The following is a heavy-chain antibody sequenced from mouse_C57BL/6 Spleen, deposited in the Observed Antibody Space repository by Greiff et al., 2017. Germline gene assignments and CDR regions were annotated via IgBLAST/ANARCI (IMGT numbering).Heavy chain of an antibody. D-gene: IGHD1-1*01. CDR1: GFTFSSYA. V-gene: IGHV5-9-1*02. CDR3: TRAYGSSYAMDN. CDR2: ISSGGDYI. J-gene: IGHJ4*01. Sequence: EVKLVESGEGLVKPGGSLKLSCAASGFTFSSYAMSWVRQTPEKRLEWVAYISSGGDYIYYADTVKGRFTISRDNARNTLYLQMSSLKSEDTAMYYCTRAYGSSYAMDNWGQGTSVTVSS.